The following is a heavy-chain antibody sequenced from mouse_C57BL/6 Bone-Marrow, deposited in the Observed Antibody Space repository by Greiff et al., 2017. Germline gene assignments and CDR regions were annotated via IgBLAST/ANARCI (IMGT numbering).Heavy chain of an antibody. CDR2: IHPNSGST. D-gene: IGHD2-4*01. J-gene: IGHJ2*01. CDR3: APGYDYDYFDY. CDR1: GYTFTSYW. Sequence: QVQLQQPGAELVKPGASVKLSCKASGYTFTSYWMHWVKQRPGQGLEWIGMIHPNSGSTNYNEKFKGKATLTVDKSSSSAYRQLSSLTSEDSAVYYCAPGYDYDYFDYWGQGTTLTVSS. V-gene: IGHV1-64*01.